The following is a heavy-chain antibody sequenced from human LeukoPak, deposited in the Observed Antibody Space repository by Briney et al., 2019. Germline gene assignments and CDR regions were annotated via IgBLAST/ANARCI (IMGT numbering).Heavy chain of an antibody. CDR1: GYTFTDYY. J-gene: IGHJ4*02. CDR2: VDPEDGET. CDR3: ATDPLSIVGATIDY. V-gene: IGHV1-69-2*01. Sequence: ASVKVSCKASGYTFTDYYMHWVQQAPGKGPEWMGRVDPEDGETIYAEKFQGRVTITADTSTDTAYMELSSLRSEDTAVYYCATDPLSIVGATIDYWGQGTLVTVSS. D-gene: IGHD1-26*01.